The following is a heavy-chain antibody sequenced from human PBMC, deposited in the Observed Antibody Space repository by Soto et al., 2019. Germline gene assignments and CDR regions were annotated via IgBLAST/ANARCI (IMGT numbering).Heavy chain of an antibody. V-gene: IGHV3-9*01. CDR3: AKDYAAAAGYYYYYYGMDV. D-gene: IGHD6-13*01. J-gene: IGHJ6*02. Sequence: GGSLRLSCAASGFTFDDYAMHWVRQAPGKGLEWVSGISWNSGSIGYADSVKGRFTISRDNAKNSLYLQMNSLRAEDTALYYCAKDYAAAAGYYYYYYGMDVWGQGTTVTVSS. CDR1: GFTFDDYA. CDR2: ISWNSGSI.